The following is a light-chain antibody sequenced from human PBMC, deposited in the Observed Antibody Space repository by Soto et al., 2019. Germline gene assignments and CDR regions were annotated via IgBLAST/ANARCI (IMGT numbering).Light chain of an antibody. CDR2: GAS. J-gene: IGKJ5*01. CDR3: QQYGSSLIS. V-gene: IGKV3-20*01. Sequence: EIVLTQSPGTLSLSPGERATLSCRASQSVSSRYLGWYQQKPGQAPRLLIYGASSRATGIPDRFSGSGSGTDLPLTISRLEPEDYAVYYCQQYGSSLISCGQGTRLEIK. CDR1: QSVSSRY.